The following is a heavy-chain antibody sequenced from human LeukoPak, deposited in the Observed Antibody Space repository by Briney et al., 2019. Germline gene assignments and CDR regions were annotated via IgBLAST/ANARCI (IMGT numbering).Heavy chain of an antibody. CDR1: GVSITGYY. V-gene: IGHV4-59*01. J-gene: IGHJ6*02. CDR3: ARDTHYYGYYGMDV. Sequence: PSETLSLTCIVSGVSITGYYWNWIRQPPGKGLEWIGHIYYSGSTNYNPSLKSRVTISVDTSKNQFSLKLRSVTAADTAVYYCARDTHYYGYYGMDVWGQGTTVTVSS. D-gene: IGHD3-10*01. CDR2: IYYSGST.